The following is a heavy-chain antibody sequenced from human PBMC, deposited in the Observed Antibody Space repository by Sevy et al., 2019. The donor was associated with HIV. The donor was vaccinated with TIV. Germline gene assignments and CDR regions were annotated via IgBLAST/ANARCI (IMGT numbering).Heavy chain of an antibody. CDR1: GFTFSSYA. V-gene: IGHV3-23*01. CDR2: ISGSGGST. J-gene: IGHJ3*02. Sequence: GGSLRLSCAASGFTFSSYAMRWVRQAPGKGLEWVSAISGSGGSTYYADSVKGRFTISRDNSKNTLHLQMNSLRAEDTAVYYCAKGARCSGGSCYSRGAFDIWGQWTMVTVSS. CDR3: AKGARCSGGSCYSRGAFDI. D-gene: IGHD2-15*01.